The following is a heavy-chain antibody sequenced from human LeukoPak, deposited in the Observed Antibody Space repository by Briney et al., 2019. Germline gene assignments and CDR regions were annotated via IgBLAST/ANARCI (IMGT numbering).Heavy chain of an antibody. V-gene: IGHV3-30*03. D-gene: IGHD1-26*01. Sequence: GGSLRLSCAASGFTFSSYAMHWVRQASGKGLEWVALTSYDGYNKYYGDSVKGRFTISRDNSKNTLYLQMNSLRADDTAVYYCARELLRVGAPRWFDPWGQGTLVTVSS. CDR2: TSYDGYNK. J-gene: IGHJ5*02. CDR3: ARELLRVGAPRWFDP. CDR1: GFTFSSYA.